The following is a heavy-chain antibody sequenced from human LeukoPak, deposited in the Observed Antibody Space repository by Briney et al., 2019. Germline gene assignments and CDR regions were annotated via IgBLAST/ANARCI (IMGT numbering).Heavy chain of an antibody. CDR1: GYTFTDYY. V-gene: IGHV1-2*02. Sequence: ASVTVSCKASGYTFTDYYIHWVRQAPGQGLEWMTYIGPKSADTHYAQKFQGRVTMTLDTSISTAYMELKRLTADDTAVYYCARDGVAGRSDAFDLWGQGTMVTVSS. CDR2: IGPKSADT. J-gene: IGHJ3*01. D-gene: IGHD6-19*01. CDR3: ARDGVAGRSDAFDL.